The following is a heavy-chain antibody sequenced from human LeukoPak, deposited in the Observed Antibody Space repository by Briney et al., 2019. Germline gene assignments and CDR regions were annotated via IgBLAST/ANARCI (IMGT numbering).Heavy chain of an antibody. Sequence: SQTLSLTCAISGDSVSSYSAAWNWTRQSPSRGLEWLGRTWYRSKWYSDYAVSVKSRITIKPDTSKNQFSLQLNSVTPEDTAVYYCARDGDVDVVGGAWDAFDIWGQGTMVTVSS. D-gene: IGHD3-10*01. CDR2: TWYRSKWYS. CDR3: ARDGDVDVVGGAWDAFDI. CDR1: GDSVSSYSAA. J-gene: IGHJ3*02. V-gene: IGHV6-1*01.